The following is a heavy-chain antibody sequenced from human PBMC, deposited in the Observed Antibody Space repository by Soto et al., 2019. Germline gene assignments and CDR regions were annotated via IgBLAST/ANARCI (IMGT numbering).Heavy chain of an antibody. V-gene: IGHV4-31*03. CDR1: GGSISSGGYY. Sequence: PSETLSLTCTVSGGSISSGGYYWSWIRQHPGKGLEWIGYIYYSGGTYYNPSLKSRVTISVDTSKNQFSLKLSSVTAADTAVYYCARERFLEWIPYYYYGMDVWGQGTTVTVSS. J-gene: IGHJ6*02. CDR2: IYYSGGT. D-gene: IGHD3-3*01. CDR3: ARERFLEWIPYYYYGMDV.